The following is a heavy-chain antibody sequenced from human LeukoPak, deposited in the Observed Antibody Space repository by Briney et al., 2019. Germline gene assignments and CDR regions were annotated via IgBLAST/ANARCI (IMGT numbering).Heavy chain of an antibody. CDR3: ARAMATVVKSYYYYGMDV. D-gene: IGHD4-23*01. CDR2: IIPIFGTA. V-gene: IGHV1-69*13. J-gene: IGHJ6*02. Sequence: SVKVSCKASGYTFTSYGISWVRQAPGQGLEWMGGIIPIFGTANYAQKFQGRVTITADESTSTAYMELSSLRSEDTAVYYCARAMATVVKSYYYYGMDVWGQGTTVTVSS. CDR1: GYTFTSYG.